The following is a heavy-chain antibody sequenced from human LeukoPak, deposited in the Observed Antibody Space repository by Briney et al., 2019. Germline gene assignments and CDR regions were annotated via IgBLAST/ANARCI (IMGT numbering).Heavy chain of an antibody. J-gene: IGHJ4*02. CDR1: GFTFDNYA. CDR3: AKVRGTYSSGYFFDY. D-gene: IGHD6-19*01. CDR2: ISWNSGYI. Sequence: PGRSLRLSCAASGFTFDNYAMHWVRQAPGKGLEWLSIISWNSGYIGYADSVKGGFTISRDNDKKSLDLQMNSLRAEDTAFYYCAKVRGTYSSGYFFDYWGQGTLVTVSS. V-gene: IGHV3-9*01.